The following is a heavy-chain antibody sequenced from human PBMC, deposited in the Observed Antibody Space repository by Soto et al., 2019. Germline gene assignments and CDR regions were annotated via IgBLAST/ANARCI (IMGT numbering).Heavy chain of an antibody. D-gene: IGHD2-15*01. CDR3: ARDLGSNSHSLNALDI. CDR2: ISSSSSYI. V-gene: IGHV3-21*01. J-gene: IGHJ3*02. CDR1: EFTFSRYG. Sequence: GGSLRLSCAAPEFTFSRYGMNWVRQAPGKGLEWVSSISSSSSYIYYADSVKGRFTISRDNSRNTLYLQMNSLRAEDTAVYYCARDLGSNSHSLNALDICGQATMLTV.